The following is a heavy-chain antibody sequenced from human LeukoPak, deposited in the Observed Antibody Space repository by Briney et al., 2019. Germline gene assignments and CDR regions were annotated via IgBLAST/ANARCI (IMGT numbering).Heavy chain of an antibody. V-gene: IGHV1-69*13. CDR1: GGTFSSYA. J-gene: IGHJ6*03. CDR3: ARVVEDIVVVPAATKYYYYYYMDV. Sequence: SVKVSCKASGGTFSSYAISWVRQAPGQGLEWMGGIIPIFGTANYAQKFQGRVTITADESTSTAYMELSSLRSEDTAVYYCARVVEDIVVVPAATKYYYYYYMDVWGKGTTVTVS. D-gene: IGHD2-2*01. CDR2: IIPIFGTA.